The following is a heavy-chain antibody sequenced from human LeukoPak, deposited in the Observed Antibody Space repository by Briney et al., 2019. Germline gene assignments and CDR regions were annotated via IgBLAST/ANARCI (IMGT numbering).Heavy chain of an antibody. V-gene: IGHV3-21*01. J-gene: IGHJ4*02. Sequence: PGGSLRLSCAASGFSFSSYTMNWVRQAPGKGLEWVSSISSGSSYIYYADSVKGRFTISRENAKNSLYLQMNSLRAEDTAVYYCARGSSWSYYFDDGGQGTLVTVSS. CDR2: ISSGSSYI. D-gene: IGHD6-13*01. CDR1: GFSFSSYT. CDR3: ARGSSWSYYFDD.